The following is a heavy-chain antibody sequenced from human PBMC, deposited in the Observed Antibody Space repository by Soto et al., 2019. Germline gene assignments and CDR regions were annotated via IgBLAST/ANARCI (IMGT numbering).Heavy chain of an antibody. CDR2: IYYSGST. V-gene: IGHV4-59*01. CDR3: ARLAVTTRYYYYGMDV. D-gene: IGHD4-17*01. CDR1: GGSISSYY. J-gene: IGHJ6*02. Sequence: ETLSLTCTVSGGSISSYYWSWIRQPPGKGLEWIGYIYYSGSTNYNPSLKSRVTISVDTSKNQFSLKLSSVTAADTAVYYCARLAVTTRYYYYGMDVWGQGTTVTVSS.